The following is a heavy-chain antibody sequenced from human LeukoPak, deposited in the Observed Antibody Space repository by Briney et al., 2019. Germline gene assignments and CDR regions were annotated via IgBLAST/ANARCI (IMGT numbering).Heavy chain of an antibody. CDR2: IYTSGST. Sequence: TPSETLSLTCTVSGGSISSYYWSWIRQPAGKGLEWIGRIYTSGSTNYNPSLKSRVTMSVDTSKNQFSLKLSSVTAADTAVYYCARDQTLYDFWSGSDAFDIWGQGTMVTVSS. D-gene: IGHD3-3*01. J-gene: IGHJ3*02. CDR3: ARDQTLYDFWSGSDAFDI. CDR1: GGSISSYY. V-gene: IGHV4-4*07.